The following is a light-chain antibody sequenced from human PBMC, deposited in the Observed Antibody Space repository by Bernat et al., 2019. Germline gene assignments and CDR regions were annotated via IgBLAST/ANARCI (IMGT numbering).Light chain of an antibody. V-gene: IGKV3-11*01. Sequence: EIVLTQSPATLSLSPGERATLSCRASQSVGSYLAWYQQKPGQAPRLLIYDASNRATDIPARFSGSGSGTDFTLTISSLLPEDFAVYYCQQRRNWPLTFGGGTKVEIK. CDR1: QSVGSY. J-gene: IGKJ4*01. CDR3: QQRRNWPLT. CDR2: DAS.